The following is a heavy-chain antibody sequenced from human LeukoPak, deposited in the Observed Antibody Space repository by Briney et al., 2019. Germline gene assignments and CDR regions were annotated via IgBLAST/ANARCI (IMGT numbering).Heavy chain of an antibody. D-gene: IGHD4-17*01. CDR2: INPNSGNT. CDR1: VYTFTNYE. J-gene: IGHJ4*02. V-gene: IGHV1-8*03. CDR3: ARGPPYGPQHY. Sequence: ASVKVSCKGPVYTFTNYEINWVRQATGQGLEWMGWINPNSGNTGYLQKFQGRVTITRKTSIKTAYMDLSSLRSEDTAVYYCARGPPYGPQHYWGQGTLVTVSS.